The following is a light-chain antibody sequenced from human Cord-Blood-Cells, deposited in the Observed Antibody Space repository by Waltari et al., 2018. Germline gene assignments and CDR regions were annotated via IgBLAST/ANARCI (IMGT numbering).Light chain of an antibody. V-gene: IGKV3-15*01. CDR2: GAS. CDR1: QSVSSN. CDR3: QQYNNWPYT. Sequence: EIVMTPSPATLSVSPGERATHSCRARQSVSSNLAWYQKKPGQAPRLLIYGASTRATGIPARFSGSGSGTEFTLTISSLQSEDFAVYYGQQYNNWPYTFGQGTKLEIK. J-gene: IGKJ2*01.